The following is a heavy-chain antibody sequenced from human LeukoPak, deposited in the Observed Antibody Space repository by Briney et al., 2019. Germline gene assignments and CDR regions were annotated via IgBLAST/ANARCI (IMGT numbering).Heavy chain of an antibody. Sequence: GESLKISCKASGYSFTSYWIGWVRQMPGKGLEWMGIIYPGDSDTRYSQSFQGQVTISADKSISTAYLQWSSLKASDSAMYYCARQRGYGSGPLDYWGQGTLVTVSS. D-gene: IGHD3-10*01. CDR2: IYPGDSDT. CDR1: GYSFTSYW. CDR3: ARQRGYGSGPLDY. V-gene: IGHV5-51*01. J-gene: IGHJ4*02.